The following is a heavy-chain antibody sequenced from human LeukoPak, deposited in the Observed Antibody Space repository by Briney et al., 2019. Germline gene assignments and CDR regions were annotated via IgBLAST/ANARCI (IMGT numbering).Heavy chain of an antibody. J-gene: IGHJ4*02. CDR1: GFTFSSYG. D-gene: IGHD3-16*02. Sequence: GGSLRLSCAASGFTFSSYGMHWVRQAPGKGLEWVAFIRYDGSNKYYADSVKGRFTISRDNSKNTLYLQMNSLRAEDTAVYYCARSRGILRLGELSLPSDYWGQGTLVTVSS. V-gene: IGHV3-30*02. CDR2: IRYDGSNK. CDR3: ARSRGILRLGELSLPSDY.